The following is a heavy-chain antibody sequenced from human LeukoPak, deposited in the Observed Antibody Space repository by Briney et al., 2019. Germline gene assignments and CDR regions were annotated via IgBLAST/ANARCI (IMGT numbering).Heavy chain of an antibody. CDR1: GYIFTAYA. D-gene: IGHD6-19*01. J-gene: IGHJ5*02. Sequence: ASVKVSCKASGYIFTAYAIHWVRQAPGQGLEWMGWINAGNGITKYSQKFQGRVTITRDTSATTVYMELSSLRSEDTALYYCARDFGSSSGYYWSDPWGQGTLVTVSS. CDR2: INAGNGIT. V-gene: IGHV1-3*01. CDR3: ARDFGSSSGYYWSDP.